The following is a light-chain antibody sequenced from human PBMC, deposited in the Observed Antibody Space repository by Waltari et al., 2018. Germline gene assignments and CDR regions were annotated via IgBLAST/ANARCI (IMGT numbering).Light chain of an antibody. CDR1: QGIGNN. Sequence: IQMTQSPSSLSASVGDTVTITCQASQGIGNNLNWYQQEPGRAPKLLIFRASSLQRGIPSRFSGSGSGTDFTLTISSLEPEDVATYYCQQADGYPRTFGQGTKVEV. J-gene: IGKJ1*01. V-gene: IGKV1-6*02. CDR2: RAS. CDR3: QQADGYPRT.